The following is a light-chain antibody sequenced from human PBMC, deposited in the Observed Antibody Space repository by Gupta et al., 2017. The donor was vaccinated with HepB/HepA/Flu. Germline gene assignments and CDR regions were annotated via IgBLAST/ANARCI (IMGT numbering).Light chain of an antibody. CDR3: QQRSNWPWT. Sequence: EIVLTQSPATLSLSPGERSTLSCRASQSVSSYLDWYQQKPGQAPRLLIYDASNRATGIPARFSGSGSGTEFTLTISSLEPEDFAIYYCQQRSNWPWTFGQGTKVEIK. J-gene: IGKJ1*01. V-gene: IGKV3-11*01. CDR2: DAS. CDR1: QSVSSY.